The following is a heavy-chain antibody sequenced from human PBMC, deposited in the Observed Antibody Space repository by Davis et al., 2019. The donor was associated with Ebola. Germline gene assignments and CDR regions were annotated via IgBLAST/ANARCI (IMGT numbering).Heavy chain of an antibody. D-gene: IGHD1-14*01. CDR3: ARDGPGLEAHAFDI. CDR1: GFTFSSYS. Sequence: GESLKISCAASGFTFSSYSMNWVRQAPGKGLEWVSYISSSSSTIYYADSVKGRFTISRDNAKNSLYLQMNSLRDEDTAVYYCARDGPGLEAHAFDIWGQGTMVTVSS. CDR2: ISSSSSTI. J-gene: IGHJ3*02. V-gene: IGHV3-48*02.